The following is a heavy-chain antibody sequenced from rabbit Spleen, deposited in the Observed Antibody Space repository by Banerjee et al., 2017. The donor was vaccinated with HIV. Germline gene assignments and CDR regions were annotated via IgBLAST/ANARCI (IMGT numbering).Heavy chain of an antibody. CDR3: ARNYVNAFDP. D-gene: IGHD1-1*01. Sequence: QSLEESGGGLVKPGASLTLTCTASGIDFSSGYYICWVRQAPGKGLEWIACIDTSNGDTDYANWPKGRFTISKASSTTVTLQMTSLTAADTATYFCARNYVNAFDPWGPGTLVTVS. V-gene: IGHV1S40*01. CDR2: IDTSNGDT. CDR1: GIDFSSGYY. J-gene: IGHJ2*01.